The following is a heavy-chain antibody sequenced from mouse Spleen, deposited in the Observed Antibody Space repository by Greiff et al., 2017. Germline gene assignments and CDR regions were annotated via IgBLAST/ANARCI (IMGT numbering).Heavy chain of an antibody. CDR1: GFTFSDYG. CDR3: ARSDGYYRPGFAY. Sequence: EVQLVESGGGLVKPGGSLKLSCAASGFTFSDYGMHWVRQAPEKGLEWVAYISSGSSTIYYADTVKGRFTISRDNAKNTLFLQMTSLRSEDTAMYYCARSDGYYRPGFAYWGQGTLVTVSA. J-gene: IGHJ3*01. D-gene: IGHD2-3*01. CDR2: ISSGSSTI. V-gene: IGHV5-17*01.